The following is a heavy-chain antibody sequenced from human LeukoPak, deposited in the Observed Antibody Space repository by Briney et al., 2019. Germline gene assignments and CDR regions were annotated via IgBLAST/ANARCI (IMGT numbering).Heavy chain of an antibody. D-gene: IGHD1-1*01. CDR2: VSYDGSNK. V-gene: IGHV3-30*18. Sequence: GRSLRLSCAASGFIFSNYGMHWVRQAPGKGLEWVAVVSYDGSNKYYADSVKGRFTISRDNSKNTLSLQMSSLRAEDTAVYYCAKAETMTQRGYFDYWGQGTLVTVSS. CDR3: AKAETMTQRGYFDY. J-gene: IGHJ4*02. CDR1: GFIFSNYG.